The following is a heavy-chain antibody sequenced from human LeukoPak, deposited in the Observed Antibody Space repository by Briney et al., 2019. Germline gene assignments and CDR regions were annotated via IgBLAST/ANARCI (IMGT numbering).Heavy chain of an antibody. CDR1: GGTFSSYT. CDR3: ARDRSLRELWLRNWFDP. Sequence: SVKVSCKASGGTFSSYTISWVRQAPGQGLEWMGGIIPIFGTANYAQKFQGRVTITADESTSTAYMELSSLRSEDTAVYYCARDRSLRELWLRNWFDPWGQGTLVTVSS. J-gene: IGHJ5*02. CDR2: IIPIFGTA. D-gene: IGHD5-18*01. V-gene: IGHV1-69*13.